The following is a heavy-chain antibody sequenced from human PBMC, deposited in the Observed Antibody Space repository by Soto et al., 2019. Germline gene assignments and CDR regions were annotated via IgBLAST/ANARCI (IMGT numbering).Heavy chain of an antibody. J-gene: IGHJ4*02. CDR2: LSGSGGST. V-gene: IGHV3-23*01. CDR3: AKGPHAEGFWIGYPYDFDY. CDR1: GFTFSSDA. D-gene: IGHD3-3*01. Sequence: GGSLRLSCAASGFTFSSDAMSWVRQAPGKGLEWVSALSGSGGSTYYADSVKGRFTISRDNSKNTLYLQMNSLIAEDTAVYYWAKGPHAEGFWIGYPYDFDYWGQATLVTVSS.